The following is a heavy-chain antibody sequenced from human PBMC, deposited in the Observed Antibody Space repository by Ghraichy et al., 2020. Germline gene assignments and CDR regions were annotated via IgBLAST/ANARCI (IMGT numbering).Heavy chain of an antibody. CDR1: GFTFSSYA. V-gene: IGHV3-23*01. CDR2: ISGSGGST. Sequence: GGSLRLSCAASGFTFSSYAMSWVRQAPGKGLEWVSAISGSGGSTYYADSVKGRFTISRDNSKNTLYLQMNSLRAEDTAVYYCAKVGFWGQWQGDDAFDIWGQGTMVTVSS. D-gene: IGHD3-16*01. J-gene: IGHJ3*02. CDR3: AKVGFWGQWQGDDAFDI.